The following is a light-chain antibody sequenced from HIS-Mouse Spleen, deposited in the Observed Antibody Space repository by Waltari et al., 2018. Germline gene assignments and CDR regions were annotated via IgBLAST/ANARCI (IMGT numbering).Light chain of an antibody. CDR2: KDS. V-gene: IGLV3-27*01. Sequence: SYELTQPSSVSVSPGQTARITCPGDVLAKKYARWFQQQPGQAPVLVIYKDSERPSGIPERFSGSSSGTTVTLTISGAQVEDEADYYCYSAADNSGVFGGGTKLTVL. CDR1: VLAKKY. CDR3: YSAADNSGV. J-gene: IGLJ2*01.